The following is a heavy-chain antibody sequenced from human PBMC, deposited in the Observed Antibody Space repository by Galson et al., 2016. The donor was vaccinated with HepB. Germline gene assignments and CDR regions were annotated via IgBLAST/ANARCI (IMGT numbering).Heavy chain of an antibody. CDR3: ARLVKGFLNGYYYFYYRDV. CDR1: GYIFTSYL. CDR2: INPGDSDT. V-gene: IGHV5-51*01. Sequence: QSGAEVKKPGESLKISCKGSGYIFTSYLIGWVRQMPGKGLEWMGIINPGDSDTRYSPSFQGQVTISADKSISVVYLQWSSLKASDTAIYYCARLVKGFLNGYYYFYYRDVWGKGTAVTVSS. J-gene: IGHJ6*03. D-gene: IGHD2-15*01.